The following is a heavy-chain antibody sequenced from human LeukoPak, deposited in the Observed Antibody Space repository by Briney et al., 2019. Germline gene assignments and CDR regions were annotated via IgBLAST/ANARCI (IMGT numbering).Heavy chain of an antibody. J-gene: IGHJ3*02. D-gene: IGHD3-22*01. CDR3: ARSYYYDSSGSKDAFDI. Sequence: SQTLSLTCTVSGGSISSGNYYWNWIRQPAGKGLEWIGRINTSGSTNYNPSLKSRVTISVDTSKNQFSLRLSSVTAEDTAVYYCARSYYYDSSGSKDAFDIWGRGTMVTVSS. CDR2: INTSGST. CDR1: GGSISSGNYY. V-gene: IGHV4-61*02.